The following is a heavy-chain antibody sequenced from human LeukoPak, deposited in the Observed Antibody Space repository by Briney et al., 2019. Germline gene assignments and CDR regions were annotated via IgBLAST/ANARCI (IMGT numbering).Heavy chain of an antibody. CDR2: INHSGST. CDR3: ARGRLVVVVAATRGSWFDP. J-gene: IGHJ5*02. Sequence: SETLSLTCAVYGGSFSGYYWGWIRQPPGKGLEWIGEINHSGSTNYNPSLKSRVTISVDTSKNQFSLKLSSVTAADTAVYYCARGRLVVVVAATRGSWFDPWGQGTLVTVSS. CDR1: GGSFSGYY. D-gene: IGHD2-15*01. V-gene: IGHV4-34*01.